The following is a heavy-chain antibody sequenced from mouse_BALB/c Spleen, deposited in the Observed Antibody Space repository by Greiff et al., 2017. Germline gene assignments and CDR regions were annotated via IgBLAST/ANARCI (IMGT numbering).Heavy chain of an antibody. CDR2: IWSGGST. CDR1: GFSLTSYG. D-gene: IGHD2-14*01. V-gene: IGHV2-2*02. Sequence: VKVEESGPGLVQPSQSLSITCTVSGFSLTSYGVHWVRQSPGKGLEWLGVIWSGGSTDYNAAFISRLSISKDNSKSQVFFKMNSLQANDTAIYYCAAYYRYDAWFAYWGQGTLVTVSA. J-gene: IGHJ3*01. CDR3: AAYYRYDAWFAY.